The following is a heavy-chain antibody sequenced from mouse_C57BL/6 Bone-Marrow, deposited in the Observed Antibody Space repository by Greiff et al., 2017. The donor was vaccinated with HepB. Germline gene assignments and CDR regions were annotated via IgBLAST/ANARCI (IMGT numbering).Heavy chain of an antibody. J-gene: IGHJ2*01. D-gene: IGHD1-1*01. CDR1: GFNIKDYY. CDR2: IDPEDGDT. V-gene: IGHV14-1*01. CDR3: TTYYYGSSLFDY. Sequence: DVQLQESGAELVRPGASVKLSCTASGFNIKDYYMHWVKQRPEQGLEWIGRIDPEDGDTEYAPKFQGKATMTADTSSNTAYLQLSSLTSEDTAVYYCTTYYYGSSLFDYWGQGTTLTVSS.